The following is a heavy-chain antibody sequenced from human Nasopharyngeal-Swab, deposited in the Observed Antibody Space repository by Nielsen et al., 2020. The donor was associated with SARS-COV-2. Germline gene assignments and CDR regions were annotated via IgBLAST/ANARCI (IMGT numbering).Heavy chain of an antibody. CDR3: TGALWFGELLRFDY. CDR2: IRSKAYGGTT. D-gene: IGHD3-10*01. Sequence: GESLKISCAASGFTVSSNYMSWVRQAPGKGLEWVGFIRSKAYGGTTEYAASVKGRFTISRDDSKSIAYLQMNSLKTEDTAVYYCTGALWFGELLRFDYWGQGTLVTVSS. J-gene: IGHJ4*02. CDR1: GFTVSSNY. V-gene: IGHV3-49*04.